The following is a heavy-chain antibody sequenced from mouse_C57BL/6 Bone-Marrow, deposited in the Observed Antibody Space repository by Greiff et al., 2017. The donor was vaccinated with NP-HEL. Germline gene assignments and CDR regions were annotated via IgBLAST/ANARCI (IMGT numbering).Heavy chain of an antibody. D-gene: IGHD1-1*01. J-gene: IGHJ3*01. CDR2: IYPGSGNT. CDR1: GYSFTSYY. V-gene: IGHV1-66*01. Sequence: QVQLKQSGPELVKPGASVKISCKASGYSFTSYYIHWVKQRPGQGLEWIGWIYPGSGNTKYNEKFKGKATLTADTSSSTAYMQLSSLTSEDSAVYYCARSYYGRSPWFAYWGQGTLVTVSA. CDR3: ARSYYGRSPWFAY.